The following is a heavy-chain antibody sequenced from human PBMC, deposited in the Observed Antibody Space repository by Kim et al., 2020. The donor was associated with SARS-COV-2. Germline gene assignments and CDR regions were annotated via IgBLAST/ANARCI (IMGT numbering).Heavy chain of an antibody. D-gene: IGHD6-13*01. CDR1: GFTFSSYG. CDR2: ISYDGSNK. V-gene: IGHV3-30*18. CDR3: AKGLYSSSWFRFDP. J-gene: IGHJ5*02. Sequence: GGSLRLSCAASGFTFSSYGMHWVRQAPGKGLEWVAVISYDGSNKYYADSVKGRFTISRDNSKNTLYLQMNSLRAEDTAVYYCAKGLYSSSWFRFDPWGQG.